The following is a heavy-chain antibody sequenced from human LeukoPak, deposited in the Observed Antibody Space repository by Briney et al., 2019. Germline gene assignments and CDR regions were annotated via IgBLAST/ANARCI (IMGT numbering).Heavy chain of an antibody. CDR3: ARAVKPERPPPLIGYYYMDV. Sequence: SETLSLTRTGSGGSISSYYWSWIRQPPGQGLEWVGYIYYSVCTNYNPSLKRRVTISVDTSKNQFSLNLSSMTAEDSAVCYCARAVKPERPPPLIGYYYMDVWGNGTTVTVSS. CDR1: GGSISSYY. J-gene: IGHJ6*03. D-gene: IGHD1-14*01. CDR2: IYYSVCT. V-gene: IGHV4-59*01.